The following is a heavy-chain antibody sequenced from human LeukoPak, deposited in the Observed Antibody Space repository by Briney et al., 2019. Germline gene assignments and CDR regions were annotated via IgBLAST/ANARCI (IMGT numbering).Heavy chain of an antibody. V-gene: IGHV3-53*05. Sequence: PGGSLRLSCAASGFTVSSNYMSWVRQAPGKGLEWVSVIYSGGSTYYADSVKGRFTISRDDSKSTLYLQMNSLRAEDTAVYYCARALYVLTGSAFDYWGQGTLVTVSS. D-gene: IGHD3-9*01. J-gene: IGHJ4*02. CDR2: IYSGGST. CDR3: ARALYVLTGSAFDY. CDR1: GFTVSSNY.